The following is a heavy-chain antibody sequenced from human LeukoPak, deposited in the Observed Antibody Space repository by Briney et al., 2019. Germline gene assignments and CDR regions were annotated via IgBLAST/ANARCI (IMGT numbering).Heavy chain of an antibody. V-gene: IGHV3-21*01. D-gene: IGHD1-1*01. CDR1: GFTFSSYS. J-gene: IGHJ6*02. CDR3: AKVGYSRYYGMDV. Sequence: GGSLRLSCAASGFTFSSYSMNWVRQAPGKGLEWVSSISSSSSYIYYADSVKGRFTISRDNAKNSLYLQMNSLRAEDTAVYYCAKVGYSRYYGMDVWGQGTTVTVSS. CDR2: ISSSSSYI.